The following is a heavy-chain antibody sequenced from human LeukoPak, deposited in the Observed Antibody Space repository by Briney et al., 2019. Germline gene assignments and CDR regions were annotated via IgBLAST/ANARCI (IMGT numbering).Heavy chain of an antibody. Sequence: GGSLRLSCAASGFTFSSYWMHWVRQAPGKGLVWVSRINSDVSSTSYADSVKGRFTISRDNAKNTLYLQMNSLRAEDTAVYYCARDDYGDYVIGYWGQATLVTVCS. CDR1: GFTFSSYW. J-gene: IGHJ4*02. D-gene: IGHD4-17*01. CDR2: INSDVSST. V-gene: IGHV3-74*01. CDR3: ARDDYGDYVIGY.